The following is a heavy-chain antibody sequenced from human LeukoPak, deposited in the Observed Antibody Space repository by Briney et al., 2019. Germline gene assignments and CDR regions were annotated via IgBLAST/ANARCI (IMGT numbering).Heavy chain of an antibody. CDR3: ARVPGEAYDAFDI. Sequence: PSETLSLTCTVSGGSISSGGYYWSWIRQHPGKGLEWIGYIYYSGSTYYNPSLKSRVTISVDTSKNQFSLKLSSVTAADTAVYYCARVPGEAYDAFDIWGQGTMVTVSS. CDR2: IYYSGST. D-gene: IGHD4-17*01. CDR1: GGSISSGGYY. J-gene: IGHJ3*02. V-gene: IGHV4-31*03.